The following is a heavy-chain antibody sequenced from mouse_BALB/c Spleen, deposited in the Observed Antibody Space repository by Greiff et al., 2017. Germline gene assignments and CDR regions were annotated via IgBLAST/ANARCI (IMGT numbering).Heavy chain of an antibody. CDR2: IRLKSNNYAT. D-gene: IGHD4-1*01. V-gene: IGHV6-6*02. CDR3: TRMGRGGYYFDY. CDR1: GFTFSNYW. J-gene: IGHJ2*01. Sequence: EVKLVESGGGLVQPGGSMKLSCVASGFTFSNYWMNWVRQSPEKGLEWVAEIRLKSNNYATHYAESVKGRFTISRDDSKSSVYLQMNNLRAEDTGIYYCTRMGRGGYYFDYWGQGTTLTVSS.